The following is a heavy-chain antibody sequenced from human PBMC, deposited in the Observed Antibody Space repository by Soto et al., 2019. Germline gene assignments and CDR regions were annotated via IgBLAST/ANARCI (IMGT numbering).Heavy chain of an antibody. CDR1: GGSISSYY. D-gene: IGHD2-8*02. V-gene: IGHV4-59*01. CDR3: ARLVVSDYYFDS. J-gene: IGHJ4*02. Sequence: SETLSLTCTVSGGSISSYYWSWIRQPPGKGLEWIGYMYYSGSTNYNPSLKSRVTISVDTSKNQFSLKLRSVTAADTAVYYCARLVVSDYYFDSWGQGTLVTVSS. CDR2: MYYSGST.